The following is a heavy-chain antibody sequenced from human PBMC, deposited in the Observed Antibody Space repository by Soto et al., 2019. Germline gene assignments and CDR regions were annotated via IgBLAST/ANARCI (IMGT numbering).Heavy chain of an antibody. CDR3: VRTVIGGFDY. J-gene: IGHJ4*02. V-gene: IGHV4-59*01. D-gene: IGHD3-16*02. CDR2: IYYSGST. Sequence: QVKLQESGPGLVKPSETLSLTCTVSGGSISSDYWSWIRQPPGKGLEWIAYIYYSGSTNYNPSLKSRVAISGDTSKNQFSLKLSSVTAADTAVYYCVRTVIGGFDYWGQGTLVTVSS. CDR1: GGSISSDY.